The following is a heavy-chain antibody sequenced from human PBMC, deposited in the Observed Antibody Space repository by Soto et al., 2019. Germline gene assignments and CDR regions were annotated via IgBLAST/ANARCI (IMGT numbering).Heavy chain of an antibody. CDR1: GFTFSDSW. CDR2: IKPDESEK. Sequence: EVQLVESGGGLVQPGGSLRLSCTASGFTFSDSWMTWVRQAPGKGLEWVARIKPDESEKKYADSGKGRFSISRDNAKNSMYLQMDSLRGEDTDVYYCVRGGSNYASWGQGTLVTVSS. CDR3: VRGGSNYAS. V-gene: IGHV3-7*01. D-gene: IGHD4-4*01. J-gene: IGHJ5*02.